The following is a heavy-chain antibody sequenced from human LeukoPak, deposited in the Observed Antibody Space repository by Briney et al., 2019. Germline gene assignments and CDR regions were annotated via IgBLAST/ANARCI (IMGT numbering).Heavy chain of an antibody. CDR2: ISSSGSST. CDR1: GFTFSDLY. CDR3: ARDLIHRSGEANY. V-gene: IGHV3-11*05. D-gene: IGHD3-22*01. J-gene: IGHJ4*02. Sequence: GGSLRLSCATSGFTFSDLYMSWIRQAPGKGLEWISYISSSGSSTNYADSVKGRFTISRDNAKNSLYSQMNSLRAEDTAVYYCARDLIHRSGEANYWGWGTLVTVSS.